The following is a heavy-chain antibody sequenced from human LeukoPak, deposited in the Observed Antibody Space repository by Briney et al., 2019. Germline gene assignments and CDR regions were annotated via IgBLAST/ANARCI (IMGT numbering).Heavy chain of an antibody. V-gene: IGHV4-59*01. J-gene: IGHJ4*02. CDR3: ARDLELERNRWNYFES. D-gene: IGHD1-1*01. CDR1: GNSISSFF. Sequence: SETLSLTCTVSGNSISSFFWSWIRQPPGKGLEWIGSMHYSGDSKYNPSLRSRVSLSIDTSKQQFSLRLSSVTAADTAVYYCARDLELERNRWNYFESWGQGAVVTVSS. CDR2: MHYSGDS.